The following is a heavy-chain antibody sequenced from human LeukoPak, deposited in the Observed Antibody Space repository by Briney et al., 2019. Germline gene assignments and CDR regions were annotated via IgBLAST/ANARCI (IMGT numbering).Heavy chain of an antibody. V-gene: IGHV3-30-3*01. J-gene: IGHJ4*02. CDR2: ISYDGSNK. CDR3: ARDREYGTDY. D-gene: IGHD4-17*01. CDR1: GFTFSSYA. Sequence: GRSLRLSCAASGFTFSSYAMHWVRQAPGKGLEWVAVISYDGSNKYYADSVKGRFTISRDNSKNTLYLQMNSLRAEDTAVYYCARDREYGTDYWGQGTLVTVSS.